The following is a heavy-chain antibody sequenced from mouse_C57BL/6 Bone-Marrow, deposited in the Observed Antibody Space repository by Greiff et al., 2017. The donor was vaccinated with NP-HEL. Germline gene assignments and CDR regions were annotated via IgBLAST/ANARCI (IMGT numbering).Heavy chain of an antibody. D-gene: IGHD2-12*01. V-gene: IGHV1-64*01. CDR3: ARSSCYYTLDY. J-gene: IGHJ2*01. Sequence: QVQLQQPGAELVKPGASVRWSGRASGTTFTGYWRNGGRQRPGQGLEGIGMIHPNSGSTNTNEKFKSKATLTVDKSSSTAYMQLSSLTSEDSAVYYCARSSCYYTLDYWGQGTTLTVSS. CDR2: IHPNSGST. CDR1: GTTFTGYW.